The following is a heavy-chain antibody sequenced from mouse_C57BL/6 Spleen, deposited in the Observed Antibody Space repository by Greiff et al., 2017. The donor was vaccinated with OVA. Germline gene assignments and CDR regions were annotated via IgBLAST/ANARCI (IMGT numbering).Heavy chain of an antibody. CDR3: AHTSTMVTTRLDY. Sequence: QVQLQQPGAELVRPGTSVKLSCKASGYTFTSYWMHWVKQRPGQGLEWIGVIDPSDSYTNYNQKFKGKATLTVDTSSSTAYMQLSSLTSEDSAVYYCAHTSTMVTTRLDYWGQGTTLTVSS. CDR2: IDPSDSYT. J-gene: IGHJ2*01. V-gene: IGHV1-59*01. D-gene: IGHD2-2*01. CDR1: GYTFTSYW.